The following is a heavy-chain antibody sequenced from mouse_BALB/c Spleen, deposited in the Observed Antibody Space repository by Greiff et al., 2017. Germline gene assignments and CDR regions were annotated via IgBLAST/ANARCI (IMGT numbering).Heavy chain of an antibody. Sequence: VQLQQSGPELVKPGASVKISCKASGYSFTGYYMHWVKQSHVKSLEWIGRINPYNGATSYNQNFKDKASLTVDKSSSTAYMELHSLTSEDSAVYYCARGGIYYDYDGYFDVWGAGTTVTVSS. CDR3: ARGGIYYDYDGYFDV. D-gene: IGHD2-4*01. V-gene: IGHV1-31*01. CDR2: INPYNGAT. CDR1: GYSFTGYY. J-gene: IGHJ1*01.